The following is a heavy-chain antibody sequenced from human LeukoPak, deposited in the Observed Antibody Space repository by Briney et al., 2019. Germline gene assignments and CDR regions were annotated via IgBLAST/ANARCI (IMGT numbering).Heavy chain of an antibody. CDR1: GGSFSGYY. CDR2: IHYSGNT. D-gene: IGHD3-10*01. Sequence: SETLSLTCAVYGGSFSGYYWSWIRQPPGKGLEWIGYIHYSGNTNYNPSLKSRLTISVDASKNQFSLKLSSVTAADTAVYYCTRAAGDGDYWGQGTLVIVSS. V-gene: IGHV4-34*01. CDR3: TRAAGDGDY. J-gene: IGHJ4*02.